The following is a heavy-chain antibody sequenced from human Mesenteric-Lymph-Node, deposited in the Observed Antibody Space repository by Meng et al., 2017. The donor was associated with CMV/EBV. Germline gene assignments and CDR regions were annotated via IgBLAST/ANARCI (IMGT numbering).Heavy chain of an antibody. CDR1: GFTFSSYA. Sequence: GGSLRLSCAASGFTFSSYAMSWVRQAPGKGLEWVSAISGSGGSTYYADSVKGRFTISRDNSKNTLYLQMNSLTAEDTAVYYCVRGNTGYGNFDSWGQGTLVTVSS. CDR3: VRGNTGYGNFDS. V-gene: IGHV3-23*01. J-gene: IGHJ4*02. D-gene: IGHD3-9*01. CDR2: ISGSGGST.